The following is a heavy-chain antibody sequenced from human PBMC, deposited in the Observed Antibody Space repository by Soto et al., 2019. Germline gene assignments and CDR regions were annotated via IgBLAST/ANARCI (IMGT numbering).Heavy chain of an antibody. Sequence: GALRLSWEASVFTFSSFYRRWIRPVPGRGLECPSYVSSDGGFTHYADSVQGRFTISRDNTKNSLFLEMKGLRAEDTALYFCARDPMGRGVPLDYWGPGTLVTVSS. CDR1: VFTFSSFY. V-gene: IGHV3-11*06. D-gene: IGHD3-10*01. CDR3: ARDPMGRGVPLDY. CDR2: VSSDGGFT. J-gene: IGHJ4*02.